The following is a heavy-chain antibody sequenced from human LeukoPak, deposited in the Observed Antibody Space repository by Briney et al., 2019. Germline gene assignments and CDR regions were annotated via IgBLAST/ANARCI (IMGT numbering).Heavy chain of an antibody. CDR1: GFTFSSYS. Sequence: GGSLRLSCAASGFTFSSYSMNWVRQAPGKGLEWVSYISSSSSTIYYADSVKGRFTISRDNAKNSLYLQMNSLRAEDTAVHYCARDGAWELPPGYFDYWGQGTLVTVPS. D-gene: IGHD1-26*01. V-gene: IGHV3-48*01. CDR2: ISSSSSTI. J-gene: IGHJ4*02. CDR3: ARDGAWELPPGYFDY.